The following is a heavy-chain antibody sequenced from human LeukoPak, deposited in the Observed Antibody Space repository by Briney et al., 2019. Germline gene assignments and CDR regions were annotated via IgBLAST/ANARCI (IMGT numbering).Heavy chain of an antibody. V-gene: IGHV3-21*01. Sequence: GGSLRLSCAASGFSFSSYSMNWVRQAPGKGLEWVSIISSGSSYIFYADSVKGRFTISRDNAKNSLYLQMDSLRAEDTAVYSCARGGSGRTQDDTYDIWGQGTKVTVSS. CDR1: GFSFSSYS. CDR2: ISSGSSYI. CDR3: ARGGSGRTQDDTYDI. D-gene: IGHD3-10*01. J-gene: IGHJ3*02.